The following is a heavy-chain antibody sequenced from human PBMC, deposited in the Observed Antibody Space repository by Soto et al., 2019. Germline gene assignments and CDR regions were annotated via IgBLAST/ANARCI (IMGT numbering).Heavy chain of an antibody. CDR3: ATARRIVSSHRRFLEWLLYFDY. D-gene: IGHD3-3*01. V-gene: IGHV1-24*01. Sequence: ASVKVSCKVSGYTLTELSMHWVRQAPGKGLEWMGGFDPEDGETIYAQKFQGRVTMTEDTSTDTAYMELSSLRSEDTAVYYCATARRIVSSHRRFLEWLLYFDYWGQGTLVTVSS. CDR2: FDPEDGET. CDR1: GYTLTELS. J-gene: IGHJ4*02.